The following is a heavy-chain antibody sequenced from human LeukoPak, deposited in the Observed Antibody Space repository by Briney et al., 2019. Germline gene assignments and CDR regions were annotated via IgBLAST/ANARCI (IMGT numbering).Heavy chain of an antibody. D-gene: IGHD3-10*01. CDR1: GYTFTSYG. J-gene: IGHJ4*02. CDR3: AATMVRGVFDY. Sequence: ASVKVSCKASGYTFTSYGISWVRQAPGQGLEWMGWISAYNGNTNYAQKLQGRVTMTTDTSTSTAYMELRSLRFDDTAVYYCAATMVRGVFDYWGQGTLVTVSS. CDR2: ISAYNGNT. V-gene: IGHV1-18*01.